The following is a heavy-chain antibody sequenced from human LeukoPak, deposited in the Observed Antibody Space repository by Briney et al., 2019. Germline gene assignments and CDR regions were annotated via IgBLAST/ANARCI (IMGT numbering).Heavy chain of an antibody. CDR2: IYYSGST. D-gene: IGHD5-18*01. Sequence: SETLSLTCTVSGGSISSYYWSWIRQPPGKGLEWIGYIYYSGSTNYNPSLKSRVTISVDTSKNQFSLKLSSVTAADTAVYYCARDRRGYSYGLDYWGQGTLVTVSS. V-gene: IGHV4-59*12. J-gene: IGHJ4*02. CDR1: GGSISSYY. CDR3: ARDRRGYSYGLDY.